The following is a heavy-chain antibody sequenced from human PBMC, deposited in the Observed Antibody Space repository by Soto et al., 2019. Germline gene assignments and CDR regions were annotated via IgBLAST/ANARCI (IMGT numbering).Heavy chain of an antibody. V-gene: IGHV4-34*01. CDR2: INHSGST. Sequence: SETLSLTCAVYGGSFSGYYWTWIRQPPGTGLEWIGEINHSGSTNYNPSLKSRVTISVDTSKNQFSLKLTSVTAADTAVYYCARGPYFYDSSAYYYDYWGQGTLVTVSS. CDR3: ARGPYFYDSSAYYYDY. J-gene: IGHJ4*01. D-gene: IGHD3-22*01. CDR1: GGSFSGYY.